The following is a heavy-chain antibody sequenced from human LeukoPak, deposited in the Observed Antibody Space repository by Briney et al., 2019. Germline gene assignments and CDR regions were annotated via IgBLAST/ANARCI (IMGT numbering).Heavy chain of an antibody. J-gene: IGHJ4*02. V-gene: IGHV4-30-2*01. CDR1: GGSISSGGSS. CDR2: IYHSGST. CDR3: ARFPCGGDCYSDY. D-gene: IGHD2-21*02. Sequence: SETLSLTCAVSGGSISSGGSSWSWIRQPPGKGLEWIGYIYHSGSTYYNPSLKSRVTISVDRSKNQFSLKLSSVTAADTAVYYCARFPCGGDCYSDYWGQGTLVTVSS.